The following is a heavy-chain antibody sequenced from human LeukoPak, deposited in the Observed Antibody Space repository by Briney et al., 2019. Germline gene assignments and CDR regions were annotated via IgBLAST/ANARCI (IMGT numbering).Heavy chain of an antibody. CDR1: GFTFSSYE. D-gene: IGHD4-17*01. V-gene: IGHV3-48*03. J-gene: IGHJ4*02. Sequence: PGGSLRLSCAASGFTFSSYEMNWVRQAPGKGLEWVSYISSSGSTIYYADSVKGRFTISRDNAKNPLYLQMNSLRAEDTAVYYCARGGFDYGDYFDYWGQGTLVTVSS. CDR2: ISSSGSTI. CDR3: ARGGFDYGDYFDY.